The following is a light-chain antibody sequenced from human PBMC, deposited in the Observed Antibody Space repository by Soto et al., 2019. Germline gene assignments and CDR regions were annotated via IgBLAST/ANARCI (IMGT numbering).Light chain of an antibody. CDR2: KAS. Sequence: DIQLTQSPSVLSASVGDTVTITCRASQALSNYLAWYQQKPGKAPKLLIYKASSLQSGVSSRFSGGGSGTEFTLTISSLQPDDFATYYCQQYKTYWTFGPGTKVDIK. CDR1: QALSNY. CDR3: QQYKTYWT. V-gene: IGKV1-5*03. J-gene: IGKJ1*01.